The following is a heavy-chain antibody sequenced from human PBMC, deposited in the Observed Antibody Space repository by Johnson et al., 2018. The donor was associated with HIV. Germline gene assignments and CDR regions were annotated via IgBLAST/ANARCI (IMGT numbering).Heavy chain of an antibody. CDR2: ISGSGGST. J-gene: IGHJ3*02. V-gene: IGHV3-23*01. CDR1: SYA. CDR3: AKRNYGSGGNAFDI. Sequence: SYAMSWVRQAPGKGLEWVSAISGSGGSTYYADSVKGRFTISRDNSKNTLYLQMNSLRAEDTAVYYCAKRNYGSGGNAFDIWGQGTMVTVSS. D-gene: IGHD3-10*01.